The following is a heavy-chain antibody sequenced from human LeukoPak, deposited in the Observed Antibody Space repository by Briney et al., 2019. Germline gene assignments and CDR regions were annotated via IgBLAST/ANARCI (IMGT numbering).Heavy chain of an antibody. CDR3: AREKFYDNSGFDY. Sequence: GGSLRLSCAASGFTFSSYEMNWVRQAPGQGLEWVAYISSSGSTVYYADSVKGRLTISRDNAKSSLFLQMNSLRAEDTADYYCAREKFYDNSGFDYWGQGTLVTVSS. CDR1: GFTFSSYE. CDR2: ISSSGSTV. V-gene: IGHV3-48*03. D-gene: IGHD3-22*01. J-gene: IGHJ4*02.